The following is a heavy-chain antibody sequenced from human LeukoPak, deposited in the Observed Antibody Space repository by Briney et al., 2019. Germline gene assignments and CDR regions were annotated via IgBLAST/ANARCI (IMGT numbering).Heavy chain of an antibody. Sequence: SRTLSLTCAISGDSVSSNSAAWNWIRQSPSRGLEWLGRTYYRSKWYNGYAVSVKSRITINADTSKNQFSLQLNSVTPEDTAVYYCAGAPYYNDGSGYYSFDHWGQGTLVTVSS. CDR2: TYYRSKWYN. J-gene: IGHJ4*02. CDR1: GDSVSSNSAA. D-gene: IGHD3-22*01. CDR3: AGAPYYNDGSGYYSFDH. V-gene: IGHV6-1*01.